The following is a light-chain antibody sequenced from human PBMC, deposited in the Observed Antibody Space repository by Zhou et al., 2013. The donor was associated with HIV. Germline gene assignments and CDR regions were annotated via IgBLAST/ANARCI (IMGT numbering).Light chain of an antibody. CDR2: QDI. V-gene: IGLV3-1*01. CDR3: QAWDSSAAV. J-gene: IGLJ2*01. CDR1: KLGDKY. Sequence: SYELTQPPSVSVSPGQTARITCSGEKLGDKYACWYQQKPGQSPVLVIYQDIKRPSGIPERFSGSNSGNTATLTISGTQAMDEADYYCQAWDSSAAVFGGGTKLTVL.